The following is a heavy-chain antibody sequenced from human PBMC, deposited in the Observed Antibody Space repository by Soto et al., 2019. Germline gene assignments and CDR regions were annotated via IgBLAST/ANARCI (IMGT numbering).Heavy chain of an antibody. J-gene: IGHJ4*02. CDR1: GFTFSSYG. V-gene: IGHV3-30*18. D-gene: IGHD2-2*01. CDR3: AKAPAIVLVPAAMGGDY. Sequence: QVQLVESGGGVVQPGRSLRLSCAASGFTFSSYGMHWVRQAPGKGLEWVAVISYDGSNKYYADSVKGRFTISRDNSKNQLDLQMNSLRPEDTAVYYCAKAPAIVLVPAAMGGDYWGQGTLVTVSS. CDR2: ISYDGSNK.